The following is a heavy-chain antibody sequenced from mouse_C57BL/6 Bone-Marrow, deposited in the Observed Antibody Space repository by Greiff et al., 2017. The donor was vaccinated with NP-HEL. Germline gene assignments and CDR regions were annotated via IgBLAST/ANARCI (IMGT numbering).Heavy chain of an antibody. D-gene: IGHD2-4*01. CDR1: GYAFTNYL. J-gene: IGHJ3*01. CDR3: AREGRLRPGGFAY. CDR2: INPGSGGT. Sequence: QVQLKESGAELVRPGTSVKVSCKASGYAFTNYLIEWVKQRPGQGLEWIGVINPGSGGTNYNEKLKGKATLTADKSSSTAYMQLSSLTSEDSAVYFCAREGRLRPGGFAYWGQGTLVTVSA. V-gene: IGHV1-54*01.